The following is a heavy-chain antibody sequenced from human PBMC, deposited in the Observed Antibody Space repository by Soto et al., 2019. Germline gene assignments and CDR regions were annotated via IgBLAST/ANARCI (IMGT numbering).Heavy chain of an antibody. CDR2: ISAYNGNT. CDR1: GYTFTSYG. V-gene: IGHV1-18*01. Sequence: ASVKVSCKASGYTFTSYGISWVRQAPGQGLEWMGWISAYNGNTNYAQKLQGRVTMTTDTSTSTAYMELRSLRSDDTAVYYCARHSTGTKYYYYYYGMDVWGQGTTVTVSS. D-gene: IGHD1-1*01. CDR3: ARHSTGTKYYYYYYGMDV. J-gene: IGHJ6*02.